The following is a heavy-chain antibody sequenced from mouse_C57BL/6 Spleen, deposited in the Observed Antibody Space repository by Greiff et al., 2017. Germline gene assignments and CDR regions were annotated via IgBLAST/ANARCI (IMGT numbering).Heavy chain of an antibody. CDR1: GYTFTDYY. CDR2: IYPGSGNT. J-gene: IGHJ2*01. CDR3: ATKAQAFYLDY. V-gene: IGHV1-76*01. Sequence: QVQLQQSGAELVRPGASVTLSCKASGYTFTDYYINWVKQRPGQGLEWIARIYPGSGNTYYNWKFQGKATMTAEKSSSTAYMQLSSLTSEDSAVYFCATKAQAFYLDYWGQGTTLTVSS. D-gene: IGHD1-3*01.